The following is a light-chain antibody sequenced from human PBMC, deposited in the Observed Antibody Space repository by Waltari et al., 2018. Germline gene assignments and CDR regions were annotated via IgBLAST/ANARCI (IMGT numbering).Light chain of an antibody. Sequence: GHSSNVIAWHQQQPEKGPRYLMKVNSDGSHSKGDEIPDRFSGSSSGAERYLTISSLQSEDEADYYCQTGGHGTWVFGGGTQLTVL. J-gene: IGLJ3*02. CDR1: GHSSNV. CDR2: VNSDGSH. V-gene: IGLV4-69*01. CDR3: QTGGHGTWV.